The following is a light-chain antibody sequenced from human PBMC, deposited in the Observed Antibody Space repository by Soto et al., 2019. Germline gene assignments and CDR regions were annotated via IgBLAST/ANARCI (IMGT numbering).Light chain of an antibody. CDR2: LGS. CDR3: MQALQNPHPLTKWT. Sequence: DIVMTQSPLSLPVTPGEPASISCRSSQSLLHSNGYNYLDWYLQKPGQSPQLLIYLGSNRASGVPDRFSGSGSGTDFTLKISRVEAEDVGVYYCMQALQNPHPLTKWTFGQGTKVEIK. CDR1: QSLLHSNGYNY. V-gene: IGKV2-28*01. J-gene: IGKJ1*01.